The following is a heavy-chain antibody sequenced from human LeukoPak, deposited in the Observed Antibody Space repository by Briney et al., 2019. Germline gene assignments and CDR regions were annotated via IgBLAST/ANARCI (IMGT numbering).Heavy chain of an antibody. V-gene: IGHV3-33*01. CDR1: GFTFSSYG. CDR2: IWYDGSNK. D-gene: IGHD3-10*01. Sequence: SGGSLRLSCAASGFTFSSYGMHWVRQAPGKGLEWVAVIWYDGSNKYYADSVKGRFTISRDNSKNTLYLQMNSLRAEDTAVYYCARGTRGLWFDPWGQGTLVTVSS. J-gene: IGHJ5*02. CDR3: ARGTRGLWFDP.